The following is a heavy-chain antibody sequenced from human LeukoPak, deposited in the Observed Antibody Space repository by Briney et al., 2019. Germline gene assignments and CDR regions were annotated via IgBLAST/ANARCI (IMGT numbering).Heavy chain of an antibody. CDR2: IIPIFGTA. J-gene: IGHJ3*02. CDR3: ARARQWLVLGDAFDI. V-gene: IGHV1-69*13. CDR1: GGTFSSYA. Sequence: SVKLSCKASGGTFSSYAISWLRQAPRQRLEWMGGIIPIFGTADYAQKFQGRVTITADESTSTAYMELSSLRSEHTAVYYCARARQWLVLGDAFDIWGQGTMVTVSS. D-gene: IGHD6-19*01.